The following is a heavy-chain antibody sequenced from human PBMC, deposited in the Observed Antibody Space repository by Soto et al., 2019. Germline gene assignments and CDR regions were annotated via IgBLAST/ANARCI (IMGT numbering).Heavy chain of an antibody. CDR3: ARGGSGWTRGGWLGP. D-gene: IGHD6-25*01. CDR2: ISDSGSTI. V-gene: IGHV3-11*01. CDR1: GFTFSDYY. Sequence: QMQLVQSGGGLVKPGGSLTLSCKASGFTFSDYYMIWVRQTPGKGLEWLSYISDSGSTISYADSVRARFTIFRENAANSVYLQLDGLTDGDTAFYYCARGGSGWTRGGWLGPWGQGSLVNVSS. J-gene: IGHJ5*02.